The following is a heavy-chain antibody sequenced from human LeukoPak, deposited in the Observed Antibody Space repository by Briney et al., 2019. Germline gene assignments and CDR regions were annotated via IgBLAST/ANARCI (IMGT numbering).Heavy chain of an antibody. CDR3: ARSLNSRLTDY. J-gene: IGHJ4*02. CDR1: GYTFTGYF. V-gene: IGHV1-18*04. CDR2: ISAYNGDT. Sequence: ASVKVSCKASGYTFTGYFMHWVRQAPGQGLEWMGWISAYNGDTNYTQQLQGRVNMTTHTSASTAYMELRSLRSDDTAVYYCARSLNSRLTDYWGQGTLVTVSS. D-gene: IGHD6-13*01.